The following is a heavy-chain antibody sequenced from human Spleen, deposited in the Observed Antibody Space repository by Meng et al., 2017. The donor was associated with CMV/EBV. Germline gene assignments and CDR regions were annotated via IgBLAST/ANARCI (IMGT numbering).Heavy chain of an antibody. CDR1: CGSLSSSNW. D-gene: IGHD3-10*01. J-gene: IGHJ4*02. CDR3: ARGPPYGSGSYSQYDY. V-gene: IGHV4-4*02. CDR2: IYHSGST. Sequence: SCGSLSSSNWWSCVRQPPGKGLEWIGEIYHSGSTNYNPSLKSRVTISVDKSKNQFSLKLSSVTAADTAVYYCARGPPYGSGSYSQYDYWGQGTLVTVSS.